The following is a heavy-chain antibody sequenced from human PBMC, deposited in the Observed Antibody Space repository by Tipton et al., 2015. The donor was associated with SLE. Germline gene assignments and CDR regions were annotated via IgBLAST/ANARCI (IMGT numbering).Heavy chain of an antibody. CDR3: ARSGSYPYYYYYMDV. D-gene: IGHD1-26*01. V-gene: IGHV4-39*07. Sequence: TLSLTCSVSGDSISSSYYYWGWIRQPPGKGLEWIGSIYYSGSTYYNPSLKSRVTISVDTSKNQFSLKLSSVTAADTAVYYCARSGSYPYYYYYMDVWGKGTTVTVSS. J-gene: IGHJ6*03. CDR2: IYYSGST. CDR1: GDSISSSYYY.